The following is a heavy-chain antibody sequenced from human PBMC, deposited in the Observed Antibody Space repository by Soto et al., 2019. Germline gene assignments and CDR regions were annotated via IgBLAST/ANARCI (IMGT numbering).Heavy chain of an antibody. CDR2: IYYSGST. CDR1: GGSISSYY. D-gene: IGHD6-6*01. Sequence: SETLSLTCTVSGGSISSYYWSWIRQPPGKGLEWIGYIYYSGSTNYNPSLKSRVTISVDTSKNQFSLKLSSVTAADTAVYYCARPFSSSSINGYFDYWGQGTLVTVSS. J-gene: IGHJ4*02. V-gene: IGHV4-59*08. CDR3: ARPFSSSSINGYFDY.